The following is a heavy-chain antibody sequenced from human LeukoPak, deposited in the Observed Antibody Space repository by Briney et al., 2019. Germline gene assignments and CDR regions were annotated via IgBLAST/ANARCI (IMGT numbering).Heavy chain of an antibody. CDR2: ISSSGGAT. Sequence: PGGSLRLSCLASGFTFNNFEITWVRQAPGKGLEWASYISSSGGATYYAESMKGRFTISRDNAKNSVFLQMNGLRPSDTSVYYCARINGQRTSIDYWGQGTLVTVSS. D-gene: IGHD6-25*01. CDR3: ARINGQRTSIDY. V-gene: IGHV3-48*03. J-gene: IGHJ4*02. CDR1: GFTFNNFE.